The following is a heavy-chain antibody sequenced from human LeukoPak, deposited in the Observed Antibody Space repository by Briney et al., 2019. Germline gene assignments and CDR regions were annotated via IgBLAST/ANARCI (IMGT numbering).Heavy chain of an antibody. CDR3: ASSIAAKRREFDP. CDR2: IYYSGST. V-gene: IGHV4-59*12. D-gene: IGHD6-6*01. Sequence: PSETLSLTCTVSGGSISSYHWSWIRQPPGKGLEWIGYIYYSGSTYYNPSLKSRVTISVDTSKNQFSLKLSSVTAADTAVYYCASSIAAKRREFDPWGQGTLVTVSS. CDR1: GGSISSYH. J-gene: IGHJ5*02.